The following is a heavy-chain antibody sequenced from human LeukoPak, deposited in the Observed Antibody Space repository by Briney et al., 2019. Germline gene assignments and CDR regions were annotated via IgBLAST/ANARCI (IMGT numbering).Heavy chain of an antibody. V-gene: IGHV3-23*01. J-gene: IGHJ4*02. Sequence: PGGSLRLSCAASGFNFGTYAMRWVRQAPGKGLEWVSSSGSGGGTYYADSVKGRFTISRDNSKNTLYLQMNSLRTEDTAVYFCAKEIYYDSSAFFDYWGQGTLVTVSS. CDR3: AKEIYYDSSAFFDY. D-gene: IGHD3-22*01. CDR1: GFNFGTYA. CDR2: SSGSGGGT.